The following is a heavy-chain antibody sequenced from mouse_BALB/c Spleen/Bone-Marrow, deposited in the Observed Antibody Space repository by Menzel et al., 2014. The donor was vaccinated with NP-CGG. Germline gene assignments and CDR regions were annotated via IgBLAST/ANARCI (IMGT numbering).Heavy chain of an antibody. Sequence: QVQLQQSGPGLVAPSQSLSITCTVSEFSLTSYGVHWVRQPPGKGLEWLGVIWAGGSTNYNSALMSRLSISKDNSKSQVFLKMNSLQTDDTAMYYCASMITTAWFAYWGQGTLVTVSA. CDR1: EFSLTSYG. V-gene: IGHV2-9*02. CDR2: IWAGGST. D-gene: IGHD2-4*01. J-gene: IGHJ3*01. CDR3: ASMITTAWFAY.